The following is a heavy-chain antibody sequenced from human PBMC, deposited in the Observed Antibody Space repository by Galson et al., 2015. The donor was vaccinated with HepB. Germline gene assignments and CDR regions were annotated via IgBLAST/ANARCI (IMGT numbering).Heavy chain of an antibody. V-gene: IGHV3-7*03. Sequence: SLRLSCAASGFIFSSYWMAWVRQTPEKGLEWVASINKDGSEARCVDSVKGRFTISRDNAKNSVLLQMNSLRAEDTAVYYCVRDPDAMVTDYGMDVWGQGTTVTVSS. CDR1: GFIFSSYW. J-gene: IGHJ6*02. D-gene: IGHD2-21*02. CDR2: INKDGSEA. CDR3: VRDPDAMVTDYGMDV.